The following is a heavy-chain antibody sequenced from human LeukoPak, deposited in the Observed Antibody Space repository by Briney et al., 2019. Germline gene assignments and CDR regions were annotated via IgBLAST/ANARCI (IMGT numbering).Heavy chain of an antibody. CDR3: ARDTMTSLCDAFDI. CDR1: GFTFSNSA. CDR2: ISGGGGST. Sequence: PGGSLRLSCAATGFTFSNSAMSWVRQAPGKGLEWVSTISGGGGSTYSTDSVKGRFTISRDNSKNTLYLQMNSLRAEDTAVYYCARDTMTSLCDAFDIWGQGTMVTVSS. J-gene: IGHJ3*02. V-gene: IGHV3-23*01. D-gene: IGHD4-17*01.